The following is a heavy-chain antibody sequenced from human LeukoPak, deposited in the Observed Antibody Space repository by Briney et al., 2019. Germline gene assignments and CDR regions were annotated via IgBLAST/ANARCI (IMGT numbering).Heavy chain of an antibody. V-gene: IGHV1-2*02. J-gene: IGHJ4*02. Sequence: ASVKVSCKASGYTFTGYYMHWVRQAPGQGLEWMGWINPNSGGTNHAQKFQGRVTMTRDTSISTAYMELSRLRSDDTAVYYCARSELDCSSTSCYIWSYDYWGQGTLVTVSS. CDR2: INPNSGGT. CDR3: ARSELDCSSTSCYIWSYDY. D-gene: IGHD2-2*02. CDR1: GYTFTGYY.